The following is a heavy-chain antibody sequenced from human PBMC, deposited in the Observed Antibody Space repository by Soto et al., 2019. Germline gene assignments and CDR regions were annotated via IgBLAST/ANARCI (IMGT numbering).Heavy chain of an antibody. V-gene: IGHV3-33*01. CDR3: ARELHDYGGNLGLDY. J-gene: IGHJ4*02. Sequence: PGGSLRLSSAASGFTFSSYGMHWVRQAPGKGLEWVAVIWYDGSNKYYADSVKGRFTISRDNSKNTLYLQMNSLRAEDTAVYYCARELHDYGGNLGLDYWGQGTLVTVSS. CDR2: IWYDGSNK. D-gene: IGHD4-17*01. CDR1: GFTFSSYG.